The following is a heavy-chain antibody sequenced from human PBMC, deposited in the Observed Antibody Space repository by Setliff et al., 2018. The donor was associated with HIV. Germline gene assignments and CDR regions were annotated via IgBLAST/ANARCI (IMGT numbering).Heavy chain of an antibody. J-gene: IGHJ3*02. D-gene: IGHD5-12*01. CDR3: ARVVPREVAPGGFDI. CDR1: GGSISSNIYF. CDR2: IYYSGSA. V-gene: IGHV4-39*01. Sequence: PSETLSLTCTVSGGSISSNIYFWGWIRQPPGKGLEWIGSIYYSGSAYYNSSLRSRLTISVDTSKNQFSLKLKSVTAADTAVYYCARVVPREVAPGGFDIWGQGTMVTVSS.